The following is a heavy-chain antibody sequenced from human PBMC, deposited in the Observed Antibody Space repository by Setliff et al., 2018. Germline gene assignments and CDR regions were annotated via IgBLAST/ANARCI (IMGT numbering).Heavy chain of an antibody. J-gene: IGHJ4*02. CDR3: NSRITVLRGVTVL. CDR1: GFSFSNTK. CDR2: IKSAADGGTT. V-gene: IGHV3-15*01. D-gene: IGHD3-10*01. Sequence: PGGSLRLSCLASGFSFSNTKMSWIRQAPGKGLEWVGRIKSAADGGTTDYAAPVKGRFIISRDDSKNTVFLQMNSMKTEDTALYCCNSRITVLRGVTVLWGPGTLVTVSS.